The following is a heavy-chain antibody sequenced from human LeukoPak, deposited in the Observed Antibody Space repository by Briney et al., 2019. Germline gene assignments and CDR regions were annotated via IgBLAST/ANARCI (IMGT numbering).Heavy chain of an antibody. CDR2: ISAYNGNT. D-gene: IGHD1-26*01. Sequence: GSVKVSCKASGYTFTSYGISWVRQAPGQGLEWMGWISAYNGNTNYAQKLQGRVTMTTDTSTSTAYMELRSLRSDDTAVYYCARAGQRCSGSYDFWFDPWGQGTLVTVSS. J-gene: IGHJ5*02. CDR3: ARAGQRCSGSYDFWFDP. V-gene: IGHV1-18*01. CDR1: GYTFTSYG.